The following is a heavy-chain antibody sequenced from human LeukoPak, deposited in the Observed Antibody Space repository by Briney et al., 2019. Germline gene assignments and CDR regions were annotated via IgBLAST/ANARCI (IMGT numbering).Heavy chain of an antibody. J-gene: IGHJ4*02. Sequence: GGSLRLSCVVSGFTFRSYAMFWVRQAPGEGLEWVSEISGSPDNTYYADSVKGRFATSRDDSRNTLYLQMSSLRAEDMAVYYCARLVGVSPLDYWGQGTPVTVSS. CDR1: GFTFRSYA. CDR2: ISGSPDNT. CDR3: ARLVGVSPLDY. V-gene: IGHV3-23*01. D-gene: IGHD3-16*01.